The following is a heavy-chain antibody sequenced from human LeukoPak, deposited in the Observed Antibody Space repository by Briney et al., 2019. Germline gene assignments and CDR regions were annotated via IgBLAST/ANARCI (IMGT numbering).Heavy chain of an antibody. CDR1: GFSFTTYA. D-gene: IGHD1-7*01. CDR3: AKDPNWDYIGAFDN. Sequence: GGSLRLTCAASGFSFTTYAMTWVRQLPATGLEWVSAITNSGDTTKYADSVKGRFTICRDNSKNTLYLQMNSLRAEDTAIYYCAKDPNWDYIGAFDNWGQGTMVSVSS. CDR2: ITNSGDTT. J-gene: IGHJ3*02. V-gene: IGHV3-23*01.